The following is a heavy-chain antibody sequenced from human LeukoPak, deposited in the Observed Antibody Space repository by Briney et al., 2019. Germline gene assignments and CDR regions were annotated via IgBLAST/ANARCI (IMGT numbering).Heavy chain of an antibody. CDR2: ISGSGGST. Sequence: PGGSLRLFCAGSGFTFSSYAMSWVRQAPGKGLEWVSAISGSGGSTYYADSVKGRFTISRDNSKNTLYLQMNSLRAEDTAVYYCAKSKHSLLRYFDYWGQGTLVTVSS. CDR1: GFTFSSYA. V-gene: IGHV3-23*01. J-gene: IGHJ4*02. D-gene: IGHD3-9*01. CDR3: AKSKHSLLRYFDY.